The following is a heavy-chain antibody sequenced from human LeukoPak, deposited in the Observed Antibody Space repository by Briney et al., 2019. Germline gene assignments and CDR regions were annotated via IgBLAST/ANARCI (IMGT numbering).Heavy chain of an antibody. CDR2: INHSGST. CDR1: GGSFSGYY. D-gene: IGHD3-3*01. Sequence: SETLSLTCAVYGGSFSGYYWSWIRQPPGKGLEWIGEINHSGSTNYNPSLKSRVTISVDTSKNQFSLKLSSVTAADTAVYYCARGPYDFWSGKGYYFDYWGQGTLVTVSS. J-gene: IGHJ4*02. CDR3: ARGPYDFWSGKGYYFDY. V-gene: IGHV4-34*01.